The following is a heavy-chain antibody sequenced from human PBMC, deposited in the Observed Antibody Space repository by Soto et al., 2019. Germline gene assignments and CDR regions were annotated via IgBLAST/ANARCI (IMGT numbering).Heavy chain of an antibody. CDR1: GVTFSNYG. Sequence: QVQLVESGGGVVQPGRSLRLSCAASGVTFSNYGMHWVRQAPGTGLEWVAFISYDGSTKYYADSVRGRFSISRDNPKNTLFLQRNSLRAEETALYYCTRVEDSVPWLEPLGSWGQGTLVTVSS. V-gene: IGHV3-30*03. CDR3: TRVEDSVPWLEPLGS. J-gene: IGHJ4*02. D-gene: IGHD6-19*01. CDR2: ISYDGSTK.